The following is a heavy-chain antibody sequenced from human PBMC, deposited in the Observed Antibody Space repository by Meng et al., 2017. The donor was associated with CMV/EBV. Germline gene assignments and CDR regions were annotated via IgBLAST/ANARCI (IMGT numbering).Heavy chain of an antibody. CDR1: GFTFGGYA. V-gene: IGHV3-9*01. Sequence: GGSLRLSCAASGFTFGGYAMHWVRQAPGKGLEWVSGISWNRSNIGYADSVKGRFTISRDNAKNSLYLQMNSLRAEDTALYYCAKYLRTAAAGPDYGMDVWGQGTTVTVSS. J-gene: IGHJ6*02. CDR3: AKYLRTAAAGPDYGMDV. D-gene: IGHD6-13*01. CDR2: ISWNRSNI.